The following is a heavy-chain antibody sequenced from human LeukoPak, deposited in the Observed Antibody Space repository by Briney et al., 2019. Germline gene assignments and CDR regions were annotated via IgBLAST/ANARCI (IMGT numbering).Heavy chain of an antibody. V-gene: IGHV4-39*01. D-gene: IGHD4-11*01. CDR1: GDSISGPTYW. CDR2: LSYVGIT. J-gene: IGHJ4*02. Sequence: PSETLSLTCTVSGDSISGPTYWWGWIRQSPGKGLEWIGGLSYVGITSYNPSLKSRATISVDTSKNQFSLMLSSVTAADTAVYYCTRLPLDYSLDHWGQGTPVSVSS. CDR3: TRLPLDYSLDH.